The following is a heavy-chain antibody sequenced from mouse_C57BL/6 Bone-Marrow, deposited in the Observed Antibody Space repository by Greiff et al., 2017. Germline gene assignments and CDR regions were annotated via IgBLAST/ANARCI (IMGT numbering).Heavy chain of an antibody. J-gene: IGHJ3*01. Sequence: VQLQESGAELARPGASVKMSCKASGYTFPSYSLHWVKQRPGQGLEWIGYINPSSGYTKYNQKFKDKATLTADKSSSTAYMQLSSLTSEDSAVYYCARERYSNRFAYWGHGTLVTVSA. CDR1: GYTFPSYS. D-gene: IGHD2-5*01. CDR2: INPSSGYT. CDR3: ARERYSNRFAY. V-gene: IGHV1-4*01.